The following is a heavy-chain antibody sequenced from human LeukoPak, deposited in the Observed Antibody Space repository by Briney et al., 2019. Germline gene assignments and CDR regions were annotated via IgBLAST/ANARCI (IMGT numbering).Heavy chain of an antibody. CDR2: INPNSGNT. J-gene: IGHJ6*02. V-gene: IGHV1-8*02. CDR3: ARLDSSSWDPLYYYYYGMDV. Sequence: ASVKVSCTASGYTFAGYYVHWVRQAPGQGLEWMGWINPNSGNTGYAQKFQGRVTMTRNTSISTAYMELSSLRSEDTAVYYCARLDSSSWDPLYYYYYGMDVWGQGTTVTVSS. CDR1: GYTFAGYY. D-gene: IGHD6-13*01.